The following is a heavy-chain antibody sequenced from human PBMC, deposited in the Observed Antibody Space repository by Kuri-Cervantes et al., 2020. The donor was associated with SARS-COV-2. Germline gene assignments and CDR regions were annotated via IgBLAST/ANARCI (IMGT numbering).Heavy chain of an antibody. D-gene: IGHD2/OR15-2a*01. CDR3: ARGILGDDSIHYGMDV. J-gene: IGHJ6*02. CDR2: VYSSGGT. CDR1: GGSISGYY. Sequence: SETLSLTCTLSGGSISGYYWSWIRQSAGMGLEFIGRVYSSGGTNYNPSLESRVTMSIDTAKNQVSLRLTSVTAADTAVYYCARGILGDDSIHYGMDVWGQGTSVTVSS. V-gene: IGHV4-4*07.